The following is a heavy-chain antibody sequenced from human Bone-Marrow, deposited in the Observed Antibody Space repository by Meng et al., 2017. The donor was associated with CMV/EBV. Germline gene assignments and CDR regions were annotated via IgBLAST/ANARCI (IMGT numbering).Heavy chain of an antibody. J-gene: IGHJ6*02. CDR2: IYYNGST. Sequence: SETLSLTCTVSPGSMSSYYWNWIRQPPGKGLEWIGYIYYNGSTNYNPSLKSRVTISLDTSKNQFSLKLTSVTAADTAMYYCARDRCSSTSCSLDYYYGMDVWGRGTTVTVSS. V-gene: IGHV4-59*01. D-gene: IGHD2-2*01. CDR3: ARDRCSSTSCSLDYYYGMDV. CDR1: PGSMSSYY.